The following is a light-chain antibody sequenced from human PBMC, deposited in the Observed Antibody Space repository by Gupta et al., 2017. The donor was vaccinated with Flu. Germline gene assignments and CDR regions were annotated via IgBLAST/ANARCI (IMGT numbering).Light chain of an antibody. CDR3: MQPTLWPPVT. CDR2: KVS. V-gene: IGKV2-30*01. CDR1: QSLVDSDGNTY. J-gene: IGKJ2*01. Sequence: DVVMTQSPLSLTVTLGQPASISCRSSQSLVDSDGNTYFNWFHQRPGQSPRRLIYKVSNRDSGVPDRFSGSGSGTDFTLKISRVEAEDVGVYYCMQPTLWPPVTFGQGTKLEIK.